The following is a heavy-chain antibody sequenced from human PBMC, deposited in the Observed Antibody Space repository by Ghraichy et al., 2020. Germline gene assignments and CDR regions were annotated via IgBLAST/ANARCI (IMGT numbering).Heavy chain of an antibody. CDR1: GFTFDDFG. D-gene: IGHD6-19*01. J-gene: IGHJ3*02. Sequence: GGSLRLSCAASGFTFDDFGMSWVRQAPGKGLEWVSGINWNGGSTGYADSVKGRFTISRDNAKNSLYLQVNSLRAEDTAFYYCARVGYRSGWNDAFDIWGQGTMVTVSS. CDR3: ARVGYRSGWNDAFDI. CDR2: INWNGGST. V-gene: IGHV3-20*04.